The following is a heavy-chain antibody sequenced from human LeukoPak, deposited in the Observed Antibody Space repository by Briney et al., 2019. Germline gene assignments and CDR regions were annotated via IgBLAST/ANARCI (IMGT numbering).Heavy chain of an antibody. CDR1: GFTFSSYS. CDR3: AREEVGATWGHDAFGI. CDR2: ISSSSSTI. Sequence: GGSLRLSCAASGFTFSSYSMNWVRQAPGKGLEWVSYISSSSSTIYYADSVKGRFTISRDNAKNSLYLQMNSLRAEDTAVYYCAREEVGATWGHDAFGIWGQGTMVTVSS. J-gene: IGHJ3*02. V-gene: IGHV3-48*04. D-gene: IGHD1-26*01.